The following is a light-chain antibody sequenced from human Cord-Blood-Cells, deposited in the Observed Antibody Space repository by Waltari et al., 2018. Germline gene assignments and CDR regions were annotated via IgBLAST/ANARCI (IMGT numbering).Light chain of an antibody. CDR2: RNN. J-gene: IGLJ3*02. CDR1: SSNIGSNY. CDR3: AAWDDSLSGWV. Sequence: QSVLTQSPSASGTPGQRVTISCSGSSSNIGSNYVYWYQQLPGTAPKPLINRNNQRPSGVPDRFSGSKSGTSASLAISGLRSEDEADYYCAAWDDSLSGWVFGGGTKLTVL. V-gene: IGLV1-47*01.